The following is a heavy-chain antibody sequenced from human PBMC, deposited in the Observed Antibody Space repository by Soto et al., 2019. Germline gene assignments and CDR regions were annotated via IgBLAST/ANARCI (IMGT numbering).Heavy chain of an antibody. D-gene: IGHD5-12*01. J-gene: IGHJ4*02. CDR1: GFTFSSYS. Sequence: GGSLRLSCAASGFTFSSYSMNWVRQAPGKGLEWVSSISSSSGYIYYADSVKGRFTISRDNAKNSLYLQMNSLRAEDTAVYYCASLVATGYWGQGTLVTVSS. CDR2: ISSSSGYI. V-gene: IGHV3-21*01. CDR3: ASLVATGY.